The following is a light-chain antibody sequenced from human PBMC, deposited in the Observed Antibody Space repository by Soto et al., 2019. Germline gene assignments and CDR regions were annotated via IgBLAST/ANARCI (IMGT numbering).Light chain of an antibody. CDR3: MQALQTPYT. CDR2: LGS. J-gene: IGKJ4*01. CDR1: QSLLHSNGYNY. Sequence: DIVMTQSPLSLPVTPGEPASISCRSSQSLLHSNGYNYLDWYLQKPGQSPQLLIYLGSNRASGVPDRFSGSGSGTVFTLIISRVEAEDVGVYYCMQALQTPYTFGGGTKVDIK. V-gene: IGKV2-28*01.